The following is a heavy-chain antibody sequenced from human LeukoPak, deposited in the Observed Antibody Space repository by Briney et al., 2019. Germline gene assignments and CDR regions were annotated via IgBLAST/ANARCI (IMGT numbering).Heavy chain of an antibody. CDR2: FYYSGST. V-gene: IGHV4-59*08. CDR3: TRQSEGFDY. J-gene: IGHJ4*02. CDR1: GGSITNYY. Sequence: PSETLSLTCTVSGGSITNYYWNWIRQPPGKGLEWIGYFYYSGSTDYNPSPKSRVTISVDRSKNQFSLKLTSVTAADTAVYYCTRQSEGFDYWGQGTLVTVSP.